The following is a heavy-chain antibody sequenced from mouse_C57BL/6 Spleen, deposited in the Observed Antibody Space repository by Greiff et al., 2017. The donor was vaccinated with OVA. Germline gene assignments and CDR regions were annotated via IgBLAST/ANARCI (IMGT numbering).Heavy chain of an antibody. V-gene: IGHV1-7*01. J-gene: IGHJ4*01. Sequence: VQLQQSGAELAKPGASVKLSCKASGYTFTSYWMHWVKQRPGQGLEWIGYINPSSGYTKYNQKFKDQAPLTADKSSSTAYMQLSRLTDEDAAVYYGARGGDYDGPWAKDDWGQGTSVTVAS. CDR3: ARGGDYDGPWAKDD. D-gene: IGHD2-4*01. CDR2: INPSSGYT. CDR1: GYTFTSYW.